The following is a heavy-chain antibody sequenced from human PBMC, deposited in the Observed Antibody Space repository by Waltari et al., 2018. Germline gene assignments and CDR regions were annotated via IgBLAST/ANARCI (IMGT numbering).Heavy chain of an antibody. V-gene: IGHV4-30-2*01. D-gene: IGHD6-13*01. CDR1: GGSISSGGYS. CDR3: AGSPPGTAEYFQH. J-gene: IGHJ1*01. Sequence: QLQLQESGSGLVKPSQTLSLTCAVSGGSISSGGYSWSWIRQPPGKGLEWIGYIYHSGSTYYNPSLKSRVTISVDRSKNQFSLKLSSVTAADTAVYYCAGSPPGTAEYFQHWGQGTLVTVSS. CDR2: IYHSGST.